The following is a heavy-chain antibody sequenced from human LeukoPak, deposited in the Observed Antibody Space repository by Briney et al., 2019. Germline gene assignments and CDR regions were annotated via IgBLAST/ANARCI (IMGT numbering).Heavy chain of an antibody. J-gene: IGHJ4*02. V-gene: IGHV5-51*01. CDR2: IYPGDSDT. CDR1: GYSFTSYW. CDR3: ARQYYYDSSGYYSGTTFDY. D-gene: IGHD3-22*01. Sequence: GESLKISCKGSGYSFTSYWIGWVRQMPGKGLEWMGIIYPGDSDTKYSPSFQGQVTISADKSISTAYLQWSSLKASDTAMYYCARQYYYDSSGYYSGTTFDYWGQGTLVTVSS.